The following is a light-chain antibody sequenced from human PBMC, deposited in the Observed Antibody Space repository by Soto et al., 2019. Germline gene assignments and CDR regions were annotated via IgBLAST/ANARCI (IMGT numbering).Light chain of an antibody. Sequence: EIVVTQSPATLSVSPGERATLSCRASQSIGTDLAWYQQKPGQAPRLLIFGAATRTTGVPARFSSSGSGTEFTLTISSLQSEDSAVYFCQHYFKWPWTFGQGTKVEI. J-gene: IGKJ1*01. CDR1: QSIGTD. CDR3: QHYFKWPWT. CDR2: GAA. V-gene: IGKV3-15*01.